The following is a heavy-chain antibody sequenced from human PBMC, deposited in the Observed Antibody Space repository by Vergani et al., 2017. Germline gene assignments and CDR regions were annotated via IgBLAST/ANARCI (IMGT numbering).Heavy chain of an antibody. CDR3: AKAREADLRWYYYYGMDV. V-gene: IGHV3-43*02. CDR1: GYSFTSYW. D-gene: IGHD1-26*01. J-gene: IGHJ6*02. CDR2: ISGDGGST. Sequence: EVQLVQSGAEVKKPGESLKISCKGSGYSFTSYWIGWVRQMPGKGLEWVSLISGDGGSTYYADSVKGRFTISRDNSKNSLYLQMNSLRTEDTALYYCAKAREADLRWYYYYGMDVWGQGTTVTVSS.